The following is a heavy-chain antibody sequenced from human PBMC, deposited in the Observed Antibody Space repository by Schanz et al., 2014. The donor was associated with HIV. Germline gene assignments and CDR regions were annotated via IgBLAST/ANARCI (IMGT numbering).Heavy chain of an antibody. V-gene: IGHV3-11*01. CDR2: ISSSGSTI. D-gene: IGHD2-21*02. CDR1: GFTFSDYY. Sequence: QVQLVESGGGLVKPGGSLRLSCAASGFTFSDYYMSWIRQAPGKGLEWVSYISSSGSTIYYADSVEGRFTVSRDNAKNSLFLQMNSLRVEDTAVYYCARDQGYCAGSTCYSWYYFDSWGQGTPVTVSS. CDR3: ARDQGYCAGSTCYSWYYFDS. J-gene: IGHJ4*02.